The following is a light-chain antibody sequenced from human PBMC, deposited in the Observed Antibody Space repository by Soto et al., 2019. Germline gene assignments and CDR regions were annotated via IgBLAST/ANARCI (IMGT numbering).Light chain of an antibody. Sequence: QSVLTQPASVSGSPGQSITISCTGTSSDVGGYNYVSWYQQHPGKAPKLVIYDVSNRPSGVSNRFSGSKSGNTASLTISGLQAEDEADYYCSSYTSSNTPFYVFGTGTKVTVL. V-gene: IGLV2-14*01. CDR2: DVS. CDR3: SSYTSSNTPFYV. CDR1: SSDVGGYNY. J-gene: IGLJ1*01.